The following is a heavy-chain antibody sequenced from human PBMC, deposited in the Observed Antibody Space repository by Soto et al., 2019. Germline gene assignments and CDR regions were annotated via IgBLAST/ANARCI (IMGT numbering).Heavy chain of an antibody. CDR3: AREDRYIVVVPAAILPDY. CDR2: ISYDGSNK. J-gene: IGHJ4*02. CDR1: GFTFSSYA. D-gene: IGHD2-2*02. Sequence: QVQLVESGGGVVQPGRSLRLSCAASGFTFSSYAMHWVRQAPGRGLEWVAVISYDGSNKYYADSVKGRFTISRDNSKNTLYLQMNSLRAEDTAVYYCAREDRYIVVVPAAILPDYWGQGTLVTVSS. V-gene: IGHV3-30-3*01.